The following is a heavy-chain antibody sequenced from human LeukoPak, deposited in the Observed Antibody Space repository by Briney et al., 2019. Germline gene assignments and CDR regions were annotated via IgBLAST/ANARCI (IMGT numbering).Heavy chain of an antibody. CDR3: AALRRGKYGMGV. J-gene: IGHJ6*02. CDR2: ISSSSSYI. CDR1: GFTFSSYS. V-gene: IGHV3-21*01. Sequence: PGGSLRLSCAASGFTFSSYSMNWVRQAPGKGLEWVSSISSSSSYIYYADSVKGRFTISRDNAKNSLYLQMNSLRAEDTAVYYCAALRRGKYGMGVWGQGTTVTVSS. D-gene: IGHD3-16*01.